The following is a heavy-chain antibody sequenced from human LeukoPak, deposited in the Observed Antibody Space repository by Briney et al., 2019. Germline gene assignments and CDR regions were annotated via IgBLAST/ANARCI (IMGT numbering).Heavy chain of an antibody. CDR3: ARDRYCGGDCYGFGLDY. Sequence: GGSLRLSCAASGFTFSSYEMNWVRQAPGKGLEWVSYISRSGSTIYYADSVKGRFTISRDNAKNSLYLQMNSLRAEDTAVYYCARDRYCGGDCYGFGLDYWGQGTLVTVSS. J-gene: IGHJ4*02. V-gene: IGHV3-48*03. CDR1: GFTFSSYE. D-gene: IGHD2-21*02. CDR2: ISRSGSTI.